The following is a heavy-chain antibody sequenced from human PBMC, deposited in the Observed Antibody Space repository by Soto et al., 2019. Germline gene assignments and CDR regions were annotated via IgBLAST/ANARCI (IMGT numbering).Heavy chain of an antibody. CDR2: ISYDGSNK. Sequence: QVQLVESGGGVVQPGRSLRLSCAASGFTFSSYGMHWVRQAPGKGLEWVAVISYDGSNKYYADSVKGRFTISRDNSKNTLYLQMNSLRGEDTAVYYCAKVGYDFWSGPLYYYGMDVWGQGTTVTVSS. D-gene: IGHD3-3*01. J-gene: IGHJ6*02. V-gene: IGHV3-30*18. CDR3: AKVGYDFWSGPLYYYGMDV. CDR1: GFTFSSYG.